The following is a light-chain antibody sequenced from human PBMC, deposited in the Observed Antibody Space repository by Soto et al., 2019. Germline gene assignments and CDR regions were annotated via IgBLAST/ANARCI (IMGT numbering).Light chain of an antibody. Sequence: EIVMTQSPATLSVSPGERATLSCRASQTVSSNLAWYQQKPGQAPRLLIYGASTRATGFPARFSGSGSGTEFTLTISSLQSEDFAAYYGQQYNNSPRTFGQGTKLEIK. CDR3: QQYNNSPRT. J-gene: IGKJ2*01. V-gene: IGKV3-15*01. CDR1: QTVSSN. CDR2: GAS.